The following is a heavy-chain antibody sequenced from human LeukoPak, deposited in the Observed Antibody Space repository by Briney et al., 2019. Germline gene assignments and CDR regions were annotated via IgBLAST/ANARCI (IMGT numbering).Heavy chain of an antibody. CDR3: TRVHDNCFDY. Sequence: GGSLRLSCTVSGFTFRDYAMSWIRQAPRKGLEWVGFIRSNTFGGTTEYAASVKGRFTVSRDDSRSIVYLQMNSLTTEDTAVYYCTRVHDNCFDYWGQGTLVSVSS. CDR2: IRSNTFGGTT. D-gene: IGHD5-24*01. J-gene: IGHJ4*02. CDR1: GFTFRDYA. V-gene: IGHV3-49*03.